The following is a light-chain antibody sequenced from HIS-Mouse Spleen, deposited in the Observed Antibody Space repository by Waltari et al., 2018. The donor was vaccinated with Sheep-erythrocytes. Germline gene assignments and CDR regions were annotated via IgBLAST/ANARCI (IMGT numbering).Light chain of an antibody. V-gene: IGKV1-5*03. J-gene: IGKJ4*01. CDR2: KQS. Sequence: DIQMTQSPSTLSASVGDRVTITCRASHSISSWLAWDQQKPGKAPKPLIYKQSSLESGVPSRFSGSGTGTEFTLTISSLQPDDFATYYCQQYNSYPLTFGGGTKVEIK. CDR1: HSISSW. CDR3: QQYNSYPLT.